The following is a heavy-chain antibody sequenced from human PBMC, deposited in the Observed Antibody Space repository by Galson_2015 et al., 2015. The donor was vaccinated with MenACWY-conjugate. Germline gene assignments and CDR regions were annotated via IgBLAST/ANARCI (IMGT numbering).Heavy chain of an antibody. CDR2: TYYRSKWYR. V-gene: IGHV6-1*01. CDR1: GDSVSSHSVS. CDR3: TRENDHFDAFDM. Sequence: CAISGDSVSSHSVSWNWIRLSPSRGLEWLGRTYYRSKWYRDYAVSMKSRLIVNPDTSRNQFFLQVTSVTPDDTAIYYCTRENDHFDAFDMWGQGTMVTVSS. D-gene: IGHD1-14*01. J-gene: IGHJ3*02.